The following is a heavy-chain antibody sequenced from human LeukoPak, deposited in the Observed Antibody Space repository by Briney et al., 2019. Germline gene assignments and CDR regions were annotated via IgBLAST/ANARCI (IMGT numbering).Heavy chain of an antibody. V-gene: IGHV3-30*18. J-gene: IGHJ3*02. CDR2: ISSDENNK. CDR3: AKEGRWLQLGGAFDI. Sequence: GGSLRLSCAASGFTFSSYDMHWVRQAPGKGLEWVSVISSDENNKYYADSVKGRFTISRDNSKNTLYLQMSSLRPEDTAVYYCAKEGRWLQLGGAFDIWGQGTMVTVSS. D-gene: IGHD5-24*01. CDR1: GFTFSSYD.